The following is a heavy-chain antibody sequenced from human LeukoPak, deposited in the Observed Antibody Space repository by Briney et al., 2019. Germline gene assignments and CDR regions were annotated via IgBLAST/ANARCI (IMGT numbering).Heavy chain of an antibody. J-gene: IGHJ5*02. D-gene: IGHD5-18*01. CDR1: GGSISTYY. CDR2: ISNGNT. CDR3: ARDKAHSYGRYSDP. V-gene: IGHV4-59*01. Sequence: PSETLSLTCTVAGGSISTYYGNWIRQTPGKGLEWIGHISNGNTDYNPSLKSQVTISADTSKNQFSLRLAPVTAADTAVYYCARDKAHSYGRYSDPWGQGALVIVSS.